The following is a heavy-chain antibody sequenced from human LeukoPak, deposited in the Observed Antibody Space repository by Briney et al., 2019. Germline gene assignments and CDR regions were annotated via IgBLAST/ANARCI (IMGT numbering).Heavy chain of an antibody. CDR3: ARDGVSSSRDY. CDR1: GFTVSSNY. J-gene: IGHJ4*02. CDR2: IYSGGST. V-gene: IGHV3-66*01. Sequence: SGGSLRLSCAASGFTVSSNYMSWVRQAPGKGLEWVSVIYSGGSTCYADSVKGRFTISRDNSKNTLYLQMNSLRAEDTAVYYCARDGVSSSRDYWGQGTLVTVSS. D-gene: IGHD6-13*01.